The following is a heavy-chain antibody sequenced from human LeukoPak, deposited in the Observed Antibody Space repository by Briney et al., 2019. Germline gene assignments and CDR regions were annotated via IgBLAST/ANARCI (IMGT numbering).Heavy chain of an antibody. CDR2: ISNDGRNK. CDR1: GFTFSSYA. D-gene: IGHD5-12*01. V-gene: IGHV3-30*04. Sequence: PGGSLRLSCAASGFTFSSYAMHWVRQVPGKGLEWVAVISNDGRNKYYADSVKGRFTISRDNSKNTLYLQMNSLRAEDTAVYYCAKAPVPRYSGYADYWGQGTLVTVSS. J-gene: IGHJ4*02. CDR3: AKAPVPRYSGYADY.